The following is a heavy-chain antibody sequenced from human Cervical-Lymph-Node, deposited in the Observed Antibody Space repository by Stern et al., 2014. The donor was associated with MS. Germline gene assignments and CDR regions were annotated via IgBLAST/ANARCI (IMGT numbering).Heavy chain of an antibody. CDR2: FDPEDGET. CDR3: ATGGRVGAPTYYGMDV. CDR1: GYTLTELS. V-gene: IGHV1-24*01. D-gene: IGHD1-26*01. Sequence: QVQLMQSGAEVKKPGASVKVSCKVSGYTLTELSMHWVRQAPGKGLEWMGGFDPEDGETIYAQKFQGRVTMTEDTSTDTAHMELSSLRSEDTAVYYCATGGRVGAPTYYGMDVWGQGTAVTVSS. J-gene: IGHJ6*02.